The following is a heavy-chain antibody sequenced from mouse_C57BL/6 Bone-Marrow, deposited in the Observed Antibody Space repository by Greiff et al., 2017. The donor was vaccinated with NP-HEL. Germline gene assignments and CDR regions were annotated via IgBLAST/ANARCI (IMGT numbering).Heavy chain of an antibody. D-gene: IGHD2-1*01. Sequence: DVKLVESGGGLVKPGGSLKLSCAASGFTFSSYTMSWVRQTPEKRLEWVATISGGGGNTYYPDSVKGRFTISRDNAKNTLYLQMSSLRSEGTALYYCARHYGNFDYYAMDYWGQGTSVTVSS. V-gene: IGHV5-9*01. J-gene: IGHJ4*01. CDR2: ISGGGGNT. CDR3: ARHYGNFDYYAMDY. CDR1: GFTFSSYT.